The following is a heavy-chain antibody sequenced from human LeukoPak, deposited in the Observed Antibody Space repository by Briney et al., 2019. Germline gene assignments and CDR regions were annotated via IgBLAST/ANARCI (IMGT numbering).Heavy chain of an antibody. CDR2: IRSKANSYAT. J-gene: IGHJ4*02. Sequence: GGSLRLSCAASGFTFSGSAMHWVRQASGKGLEWVGRIRSKANSYATAYAASVKGRFTISRDDSKNTAYLQMNSLRAEDTAVYYCARRGGDSRQYYFDYWGQGTLVTVSS. D-gene: IGHD4-17*01. CDR1: GFTFSGSA. V-gene: IGHV3-73*01. CDR3: ARRGGDSRQYYFDY.